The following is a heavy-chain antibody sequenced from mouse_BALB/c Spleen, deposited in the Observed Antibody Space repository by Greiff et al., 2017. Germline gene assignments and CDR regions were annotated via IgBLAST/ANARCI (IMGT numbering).Heavy chain of an antibody. V-gene: IGHV5-9-3*01. CDR2: ISSGGSYT. CDR3: AREGFDV. CDR1: GFTFSSYA. Sequence: EVQRVESGGGLVKPGGSLKLSCAASGFTFSSYAMSWVRQTPEKRLEWVATISSGGSYTYYPDSVKGRFTISRDNAKNTLYLQMSSLRSEDTAMYYCAREGFDVWGAGTTVTVSS. J-gene: IGHJ1*01.